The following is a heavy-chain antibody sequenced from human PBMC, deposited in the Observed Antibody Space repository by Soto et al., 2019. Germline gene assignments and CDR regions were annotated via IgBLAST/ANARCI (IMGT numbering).Heavy chain of an antibody. CDR2: IYYSGST. J-gene: IGHJ5*02. Sequence: PSETLSLTCTVSGGSISSGGYYWSWIRQHPGKGLEWIGYIYYSGSTYYNPSLKSRVTISVDTSKNQFSLKLSSVTAADTAVYYCARAFHIAAAGTGENWFDPWGQGTLVTVSS. D-gene: IGHD6-13*01. CDR1: GGSISSGGYY. V-gene: IGHV4-31*03. CDR3: ARAFHIAAAGTGENWFDP.